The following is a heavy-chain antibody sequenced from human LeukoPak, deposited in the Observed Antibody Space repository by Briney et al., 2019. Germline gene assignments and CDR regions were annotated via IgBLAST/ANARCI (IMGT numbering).Heavy chain of an antibody. D-gene: IGHD1-14*01. Sequence: ASVKVSCKASGYTFTSYGISWVRQAPGQGLEWMGWISAYNGNTNYAQKLQGRVTMTTDTSTSTAYMELRSLRSDDTAVYYCASWAGGNAPVASFDYWGQGTLVTVSS. V-gene: IGHV1-18*01. CDR3: ASWAGGNAPVASFDY. J-gene: IGHJ4*02. CDR2: ISAYNGNT. CDR1: GYTFTSYG.